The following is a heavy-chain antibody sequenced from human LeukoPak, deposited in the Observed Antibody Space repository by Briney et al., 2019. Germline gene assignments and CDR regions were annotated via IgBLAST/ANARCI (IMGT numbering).Heavy chain of an antibody. CDR1: GFTFSRYG. J-gene: IGHJ4*02. V-gene: IGHV3-23*01. Sequence: GGSLRLSCEASGFTFSRYGMSWVRQAPGKGLEWVSAIRGSGGSTYYADSVKGRFTISRDNSKNTLYLQMNSLRAEDTAVYYCAKDRAWIYFDYWGQGTLVTVSS. CDR3: AKDRAWIYFDY. D-gene: IGHD5-12*01. CDR2: IRGSGGST.